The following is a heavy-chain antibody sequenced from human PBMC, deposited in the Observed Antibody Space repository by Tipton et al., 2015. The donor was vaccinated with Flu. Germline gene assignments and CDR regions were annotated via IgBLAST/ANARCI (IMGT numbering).Heavy chain of an antibody. CDR3: ARSLLVVYASIDY. CDR2: IYYRGST. CDR1: GGSISSYY. D-gene: IGHD2-8*02. Sequence: LRLSCIVSGGSISSYYWSWIRQPPGKGLEWIGYIYYRGSTNYNPSLKSRVTISVDTSKNQFSLKLSSVTAADTAVYYCARSLLVVYASIDYWGQGTLVTVSS. J-gene: IGHJ4*02. V-gene: IGHV4-59*01.